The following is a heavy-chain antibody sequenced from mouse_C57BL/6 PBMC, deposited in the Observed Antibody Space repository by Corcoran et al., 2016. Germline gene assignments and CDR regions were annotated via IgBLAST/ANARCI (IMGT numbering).Heavy chain of an antibody. Sequence: EDQLQQSEAELVRPGASVKVSCTAAGFNIKNTYMHWVKQRPEQGLEWIGRIDPASGNTKYAPKFQGKATIQAATSSNTAYLQLSSLTSDDTAIYYCANYGSHAYWGQGALVTVSA. V-gene: IGHV14-3*01. CDR1: GFNIKNTY. CDR2: IDPASGNT. CDR3: ANYGSHAY. J-gene: IGHJ3*01. D-gene: IGHD1-1*01.